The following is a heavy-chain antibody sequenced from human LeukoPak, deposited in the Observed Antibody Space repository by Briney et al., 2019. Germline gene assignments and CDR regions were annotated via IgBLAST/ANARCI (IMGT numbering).Heavy chain of an antibody. CDR3: ARLRPYYYYGMDV. J-gene: IGHJ6*02. CDR1: GGSISSYY. CDR2: INHSGST. V-gene: IGHV4-34*01. Sequence: SETLSLTCTVSGGSISSYYWSWIRQPPGKGLEWIGEINHSGSTNYNPSLKSRVTISVDTSKNQFSLKLSSVTAADTAVYYCARLRPYYYYGMDVWGQGTTVTVSS.